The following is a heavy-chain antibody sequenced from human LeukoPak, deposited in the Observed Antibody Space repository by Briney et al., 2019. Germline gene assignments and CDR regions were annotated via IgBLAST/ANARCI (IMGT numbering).Heavy chain of an antibody. J-gene: IGHJ4*02. V-gene: IGHV4-59*01. CDR1: GGSISSYY. D-gene: IGHD1-26*01. Sequence: SETQSLTCTVSGGSISSYYWSWIRQPPGKGLEWIGYIYHSGTTNYNPSLKSRVTISVDASKSQFSLKLSSVTAADTAIYYCARNIVGPRQVDYWGQGTLVTVSS. CDR2: IYHSGTT. CDR3: ARNIVGPRQVDY.